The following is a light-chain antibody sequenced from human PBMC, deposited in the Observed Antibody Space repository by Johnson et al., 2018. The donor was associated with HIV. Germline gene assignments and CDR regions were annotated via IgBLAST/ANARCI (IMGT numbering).Light chain of an antibody. CDR3: GTWDSSLREV. CDR1: SSNIGNNY. Sequence: QSVLTQPPSVSAAPGQKVTISCSGSSSNIGNNYVSWYQQLPGTAPKLLIYENNKRPSGIPDRFSGSKSGTSATLGITGLQTGDEADYYCGTWDSSLREVFGPGTRVTVL. J-gene: IGLJ1*01. CDR2: ENN. V-gene: IGLV1-51*02.